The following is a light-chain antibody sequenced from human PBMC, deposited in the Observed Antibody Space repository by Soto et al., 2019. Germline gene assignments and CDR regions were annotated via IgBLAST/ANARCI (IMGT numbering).Light chain of an antibody. Sequence: QPVLTQPPSVSGAPGQRVTISCTGSSSNVGAGYHVNWYQQLPGTAPKLLIYDNSNRPSGVPDRISGSKSGTSASLAITGLQAEDEADYYCQSYDSSLSGSVFGGGTKLTVL. CDR1: SSNVGAGYH. J-gene: IGLJ3*02. V-gene: IGLV1-40*01. CDR2: DNS. CDR3: QSYDSSLSGSV.